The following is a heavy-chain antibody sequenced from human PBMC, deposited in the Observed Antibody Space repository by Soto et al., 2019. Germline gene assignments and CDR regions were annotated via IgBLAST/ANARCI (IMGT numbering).Heavy chain of an antibody. CDR3: AKDRMVRGDHYYYYMDV. V-gene: IGHV3-23*01. CDR2: ISGSGGST. Sequence: GGSLRLSCAASGFTFSSYAMSWVRQAPGKGLEWVSAISGSGGSTYYADSVKGRFTISRDNSKNTLYLQMNSLRAEDTAVYYCAKDRMVRGDHYYYYMDVWGKGTTVTVSS. J-gene: IGHJ6*03. D-gene: IGHD3-10*01. CDR1: GFTFSSYA.